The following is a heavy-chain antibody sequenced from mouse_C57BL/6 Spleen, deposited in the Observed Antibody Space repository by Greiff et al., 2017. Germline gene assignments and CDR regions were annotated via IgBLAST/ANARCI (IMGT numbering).Heavy chain of an antibody. J-gene: IGHJ2*01. D-gene: IGHD1-1*01. CDR1: GYAFSSYW. Sequence: QVQLKQSGAELVKPGASVKISCKASGYAFSSYWMNWVKQRPGKGLEWIGQIYPGDGDTNYNGKFKGKNTLTADKSSSTASMPLSSLTSEDSAVYFCARREYGSIYGDFDYWGPGTTLTVSA. CDR3: ARREYGSIYGDFDY. CDR2: IYPGDGDT. V-gene: IGHV1-80*01.